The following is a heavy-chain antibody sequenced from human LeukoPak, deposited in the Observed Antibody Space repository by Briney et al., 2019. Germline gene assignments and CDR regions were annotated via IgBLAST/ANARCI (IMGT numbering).Heavy chain of an antibody. J-gene: IGHJ4*02. CDR3: SGSYRFDY. CDR1: GFTFSSYS. Sequence: GGSLRLSCAASGFTFSSYSMNWVRQAPGKGLEWVSHITASGTAMFYADSVKGRFTISRGNAKNSLYLQMNSLRDEDTAVYASSGSYRFDYWGQGTLVTVSS. V-gene: IGHV3-48*02. D-gene: IGHD1-26*01. CDR2: ITASGTAM.